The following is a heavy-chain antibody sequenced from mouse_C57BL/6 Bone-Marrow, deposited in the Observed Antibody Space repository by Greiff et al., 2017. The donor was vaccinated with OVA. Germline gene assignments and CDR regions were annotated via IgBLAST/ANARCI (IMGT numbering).Heavy chain of an antibody. Sequence: QVQLKQPGAELVRPGSSVKLSCKASGYTFTSYWMDWVKQRPGQGLEWIGNIYPSDSETHYNQKFKDKATLTVDKSSSTAYMQLSSLTSEDSAVYYCARREGYDYPDYWGQGTTLTVSS. D-gene: IGHD2-4*01. CDR1: GYTFTSYW. V-gene: IGHV1-61*01. CDR2: IYPSDSET. CDR3: ARREGYDYPDY. J-gene: IGHJ2*01.